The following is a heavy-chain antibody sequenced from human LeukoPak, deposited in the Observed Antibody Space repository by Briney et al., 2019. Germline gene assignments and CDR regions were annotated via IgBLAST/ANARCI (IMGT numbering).Heavy chain of an antibody. CDR3: ARGGIRGALRLGGLDY. J-gene: IGHJ4*02. D-gene: IGHD3-16*01. Sequence: ASVKVSCKASGYTFTSYYMRWVRQAPGQGLEWMGIINPSGGSTSYAQKFQGRVTMTRDTSTSTVYMELSSLRSEDTAVYYCARGGIRGALRLGGLDYWGQGTLVTVSS. CDR1: GYTFTSYY. CDR2: INPSGGST. V-gene: IGHV1-46*01.